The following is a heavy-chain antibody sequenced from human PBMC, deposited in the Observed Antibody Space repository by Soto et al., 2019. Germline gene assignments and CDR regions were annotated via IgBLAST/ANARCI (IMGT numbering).Heavy chain of an antibody. V-gene: IGHV3-33*06. J-gene: IGHJ6*02. D-gene: IGHD3-3*01. CDR2: IWYDGSKK. Sequence: AGGSLRLSCAACGFTFSSFCIHWVRQAPCKGLEWVSLIWYDGSKKSYGDSVKGRFTISRDNSRNTVYLQMNSLRADDTAVYYLADDASYYSLWSPYYTSPKGMDVWGQGTTVTVSS. CDR1: GFTFSSFC. CDR3: ADDASYYSLWSPYYTSPKGMDV.